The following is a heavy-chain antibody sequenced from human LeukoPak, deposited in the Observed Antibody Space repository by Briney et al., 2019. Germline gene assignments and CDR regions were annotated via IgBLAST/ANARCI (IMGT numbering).Heavy chain of an antibody. Sequence: GGSLRLSCAASGFTFDDYGMSWVRHAPGKGLEWVSGINWNGGSTGYADSVKGRFTISRDNAKNSLYLQMNSLRAEDTAVYYCAKDDIAAAGTWFDYYYYYMDVWGKGTTVTVSS. D-gene: IGHD6-13*01. CDR3: AKDDIAAAGTWFDYYYYYMDV. J-gene: IGHJ6*03. CDR1: GFTFDDYG. V-gene: IGHV3-20*04. CDR2: INWNGGST.